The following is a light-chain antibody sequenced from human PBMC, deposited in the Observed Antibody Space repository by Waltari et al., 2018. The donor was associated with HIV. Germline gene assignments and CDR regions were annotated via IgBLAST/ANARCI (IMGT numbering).Light chain of an antibody. V-gene: IGKV1-12*01. CDR2: ATS. CDR3: LQALSFPLT. CDR1: QGLTSY. J-gene: IGKJ3*01. Sequence: DIQVTKSPSSVSASIGDRVTITCRAIQGLTSYLAWYQQKPGNTPKLLISATSTFQGGVPSRFGGSGSGTDFTLTISNLQPEDFATYYCLQALSFPLTFGPGTKVEVK.